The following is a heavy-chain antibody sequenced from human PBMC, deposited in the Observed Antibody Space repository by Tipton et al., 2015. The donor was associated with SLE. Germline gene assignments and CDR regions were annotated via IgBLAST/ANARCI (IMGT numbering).Heavy chain of an antibody. CDR3: ARDRGIFGLDP. J-gene: IGHJ5*02. D-gene: IGHD3-3*01. V-gene: IGHV4-39*07. Sequence: TLSLTCAVSGASIRSSNYYWGWVRQPPGKGLEWIGNFYYSGDTYYNPSLESRVTISVDTSKNQFSLNLTSVTAADTAVYYCARDRGIFGLDPWGQGTLVTVSS. CDR2: FYYSGDT. CDR1: GASIRSSNYY.